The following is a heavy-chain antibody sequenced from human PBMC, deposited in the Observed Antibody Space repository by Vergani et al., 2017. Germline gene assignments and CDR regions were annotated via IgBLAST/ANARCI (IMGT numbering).Heavy chain of an antibody. J-gene: IGHJ6*02. CDR3: ASPLRDGYNDQTSHSTGDYYYGMDV. V-gene: IGHV1-69*01. CDR1: GGTFSSYA. CDR2: IIPIFGTA. D-gene: IGHD5-24*01. Sequence: QVQLVQSGAEVKKPGSSVKVSCKASGGTFSSYAISWVRQAPGQGLEWMGGIIPIFGTANYAQKFQGRVTITADEATSTAYMELSSLRSEDPAVYYCASPLRDGYNDQTSHSTGDYYYGMDVWGQGTTVTVSS.